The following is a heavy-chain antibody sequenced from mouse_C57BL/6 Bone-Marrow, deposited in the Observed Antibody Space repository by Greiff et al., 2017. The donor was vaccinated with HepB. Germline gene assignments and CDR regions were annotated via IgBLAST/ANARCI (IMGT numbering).Heavy chain of an antibody. CDR1: GFTFSDYG. Sequence: EVQLQESGGGLVKPGGSLKLSCAASGFTFSDYGMHWVRQAPEKGLEWVAYISSGSSTIYYADTVKGRFTISRDNAKNTLFLQMTSLRSEDTAMYYCARLYLGAMDYWGQGTSVTVSS. V-gene: IGHV5-17*01. J-gene: IGHJ4*01. CDR3: ARLYLGAMDY. D-gene: IGHD2-1*01. CDR2: ISSGSSTI.